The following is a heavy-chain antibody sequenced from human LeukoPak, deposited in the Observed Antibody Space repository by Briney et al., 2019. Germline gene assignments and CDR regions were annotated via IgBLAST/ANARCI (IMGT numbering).Heavy chain of an antibody. J-gene: IGHJ4*02. CDR1: GGSFSGYY. Sequence: SETLSLTCAVYGGSFSGYYWSWIRQPPGKGLEWIGEINHSGSTNYNPSLKSRVTISVDTSKNQFSLKLSSVTAADTAVYYCASNSWYYFDYWGQGTLVTVSS. D-gene: IGHD6-13*01. CDR3: ASNSWYYFDY. V-gene: IGHV4-34*01. CDR2: INHSGST.